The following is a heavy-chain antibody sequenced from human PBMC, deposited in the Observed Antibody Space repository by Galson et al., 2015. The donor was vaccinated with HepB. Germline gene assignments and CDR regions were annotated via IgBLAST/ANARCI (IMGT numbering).Heavy chain of an antibody. J-gene: IGHJ4*02. Sequence: SLRLSCAASGFTFTSYSMTWVRQTPGKGLEWVSSISTTSTYINYADSVKGRFTISRDNAKNSLYLQMNSLRAEDTAVYYCARDRSSGWYPIDYWGRGTLVTVSS. CDR1: GFTFTSYS. D-gene: IGHD6-19*01. CDR3: ARDRSSGWYPIDY. CDR2: ISTTSTYI. V-gene: IGHV3-21*01.